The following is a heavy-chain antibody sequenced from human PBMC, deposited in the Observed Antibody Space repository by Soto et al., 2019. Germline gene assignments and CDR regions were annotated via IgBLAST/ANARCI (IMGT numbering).Heavy chain of an antibody. CDR1: GGSISSYH. J-gene: IGHJ4*02. CDR2: IYTSGNT. CDR3: ARESGDNWDYEAY. V-gene: IGHV4-4*07. D-gene: IGHD1-7*01. Sequence: SETLSFTCTVSGGSISSYHWSRIRQSAGKGLEWIGRIYTSGNTHYNPSLKSRVTVSIDTSKNQFFLTVNSATAADSAVYYCARESGDNWDYEAYWGQGTPVTVSS.